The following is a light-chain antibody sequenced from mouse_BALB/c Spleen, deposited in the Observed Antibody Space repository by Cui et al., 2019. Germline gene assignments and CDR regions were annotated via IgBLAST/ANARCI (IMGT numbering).Light chain of an antibody. V-gene: IGKV5-39*01. J-gene: IGKJ2*01. CDR1: QSISDY. CDR2: YAS. Sequence: DIVMPQPPATLAVTPGDRVPLSCRASQSISDYLHGYQQKSHESPRLLIKYASQSISGIPSRFSGSGSGSDFTRSINSVEPEDVGVYYCQNGHSYTFGGGTKLEIK. CDR3: QNGHSYT.